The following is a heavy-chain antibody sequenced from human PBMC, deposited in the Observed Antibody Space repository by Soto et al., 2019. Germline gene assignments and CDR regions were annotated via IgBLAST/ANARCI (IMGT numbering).Heavy chain of an antibody. Sequence: ASVKVSCKASGYTFTSYGISWVRQAPGQGLEWMGWINPNSGGTNYAQNFQGWVTMTRDTSISTAYMELSRLRSDDTAVYYCARGYFYYYYMDVWGEGTTVTVSS. CDR3: ARGYFYYYYMDV. CDR2: INPNSGGT. CDR1: GYTFTSYG. D-gene: IGHD1-20*01. J-gene: IGHJ6*03. V-gene: IGHV1-2*04.